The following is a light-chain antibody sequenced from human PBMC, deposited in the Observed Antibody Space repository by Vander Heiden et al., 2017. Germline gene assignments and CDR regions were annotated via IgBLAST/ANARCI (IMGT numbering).Light chain of an antibody. CDR3: QLWNSGTSV. Sequence: SFELTKPPSLSVSPGQTATIPCSGAALANKYLCWYHPRPGQSPVCCIYEDNKRPSGIPERVSGSNSATTANLTITGTQAVEDYYYYSQLWNSGTSVFGGGTRMTVL. J-gene: IGLJ3*02. V-gene: IGLV3-1*01. CDR2: EDN. CDR1: ALANKY.